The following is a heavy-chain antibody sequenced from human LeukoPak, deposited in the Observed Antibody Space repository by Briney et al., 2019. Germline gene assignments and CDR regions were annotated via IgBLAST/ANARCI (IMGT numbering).Heavy chain of an antibody. V-gene: IGHV1-69*05. CDR1: GGTFSSYA. CDR2: IIPIFGTA. J-gene: IGHJ5*02. Sequence: SVKVSCKACGGTFSSYAISWVRQAPGQGLEWMGRIIPIFGTANYAQKFQGRVTITTDESTSTAYMELSSLRSEDTAVYYCARDREANWFDPWGQGTLVTVSS. CDR3: ARDREANWFDP.